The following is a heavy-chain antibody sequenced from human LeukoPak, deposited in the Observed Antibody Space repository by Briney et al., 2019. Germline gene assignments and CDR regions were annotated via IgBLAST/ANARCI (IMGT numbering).Heavy chain of an antibody. J-gene: IGHJ5*02. Sequence: ASVKVSCKASGYTFTGYSIHWVRQAPGQGPEWMGWINPHSGSTNFAQKFQGRVTMTRDTSISTAYMELSSLRSDDTAVYYRARVQTLVRGLNTWGQGTLVTVSS. CDR3: ARVQTLVRGLNT. CDR2: INPHSGST. V-gene: IGHV1-2*02. D-gene: IGHD3-10*01. CDR1: GYTFTGYS.